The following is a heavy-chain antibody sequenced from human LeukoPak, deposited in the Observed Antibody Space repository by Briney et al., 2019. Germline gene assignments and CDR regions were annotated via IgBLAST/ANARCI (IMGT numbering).Heavy chain of an antibody. CDR2: IYYSGST. CDR3: ARLGTSWYVSLDY. V-gene: IGHV4-59*01. Sequence: SETLSLTCTVSGGSISSYYWSWIRQPPGKGLEWIGYIYYSGSTNYNPSLKSRVTISVDTSKNQFSLKLSSVTAADTAVYYCARLGTSWYVSLDYWGQGTLVTVSS. CDR1: GGSISSYY. D-gene: IGHD6-13*01. J-gene: IGHJ4*02.